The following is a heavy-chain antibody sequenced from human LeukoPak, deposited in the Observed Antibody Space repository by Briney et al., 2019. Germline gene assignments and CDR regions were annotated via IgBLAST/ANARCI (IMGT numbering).Heavy chain of an antibody. CDR2: IKSKTDGGTT. V-gene: IGHV3-15*01. Sequence: PGGSLRLSCAASGFTFSNAWMSWVRQAPGKGLEWVGRIKSKTDGGTTDYAAPVKGRFTISRDDSKNTLYLQMNSLKTEDTAVYYCTTEKGHCSGGSCYLALWYYYYYMDVWGKGTTVTVSS. J-gene: IGHJ6*03. CDR3: TTEKGHCSGGSCYLALWYYYYYMDV. CDR1: GFTFSNAW. D-gene: IGHD2-15*01.